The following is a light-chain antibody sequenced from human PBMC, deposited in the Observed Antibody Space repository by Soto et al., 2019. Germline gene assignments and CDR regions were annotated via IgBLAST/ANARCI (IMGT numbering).Light chain of an antibody. CDR3: QKYNSAPWT. V-gene: IGKV1-27*01. CDR1: QGISNN. CDR2: AAS. Sequence: DIQMTQSPSSLSASVGARVTITCRAGQGISNNLAWYQQKPGKVPKLLIYAASTLQSGVPSRFSGSGSGTDFTLTISSLQPEDVATYYCQKYNSAPWTFGQRTKVEIK. J-gene: IGKJ1*01.